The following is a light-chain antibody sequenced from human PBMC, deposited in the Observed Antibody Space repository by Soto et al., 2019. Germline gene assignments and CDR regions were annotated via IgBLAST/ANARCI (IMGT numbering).Light chain of an antibody. CDR1: QSVSSTY. V-gene: IGKV3-20*01. CDR2: GAS. Sequence: EMVLTQSPGTLSLSAGERATLSCRASQSVSSTYLAWYQQKPGQAPRLLIYGASSRATGIPDRFSGSGSGTDFTLTISSLEPEDFAVYYCQQYGSSSPITFGQGTRLEIK. J-gene: IGKJ5*01. CDR3: QQYGSSSPIT.